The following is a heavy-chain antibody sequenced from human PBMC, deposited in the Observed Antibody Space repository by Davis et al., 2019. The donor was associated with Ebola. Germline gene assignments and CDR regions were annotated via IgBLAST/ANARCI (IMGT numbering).Heavy chain of an antibody. D-gene: IGHD2-15*01. CDR1: GFTFSSYS. J-gene: IGHJ4*02. CDR3: ARGINHGDY. Sequence: PGGSLRLSCAASGFTFSSYSMNWVRQAPGKGLEWVSSISSSSSYIYYAHSVKGRFTISRDKSKNTLYLQMNSLRVEDTAVYYCARGINHGDYWGQGALVTVSS. CDR2: ISSSSSYI. V-gene: IGHV3-21*04.